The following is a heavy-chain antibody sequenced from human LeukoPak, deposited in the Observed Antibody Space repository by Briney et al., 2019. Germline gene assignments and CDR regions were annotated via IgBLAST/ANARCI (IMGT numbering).Heavy chain of an antibody. J-gene: IGHJ4*02. V-gene: IGHV4-59*01. D-gene: IGHD6-19*01. CDR2: IYYSGST. CDR3: AKDYIPGLPVTGTAHS. Sequence: SETLSLTCTVSGGSISSYYWSWIRQPPGKGLEWIGYIYYSGSTNYNPSLKSRVTISVDTSKNQFSLKLSSVTAADTAVYYCAKDYIPGLPVTGTAHSWGQGALVTVSS. CDR1: GGSISSYY.